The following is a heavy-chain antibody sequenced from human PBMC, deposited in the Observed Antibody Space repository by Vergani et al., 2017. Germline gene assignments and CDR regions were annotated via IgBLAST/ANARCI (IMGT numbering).Heavy chain of an antibody. V-gene: IGHV4-34*01. CDR1: GGSFSGYY. CDR2: INHSGST. CDR3: ARRKYYYDSSGYYSYFDY. J-gene: IGHJ4*02. D-gene: IGHD3-22*01. Sequence: QLQLQESGPGLVKPSETLSLTCAVYGGSFSGYYWSWIRQPPGKGLEWIGEINHSGSTNYNPSLKSRVTISVDTSKNQFSLKLSSVTAADTAVYYCARRKYYYDSSGYYSYFDYWGQGTLVTVSS.